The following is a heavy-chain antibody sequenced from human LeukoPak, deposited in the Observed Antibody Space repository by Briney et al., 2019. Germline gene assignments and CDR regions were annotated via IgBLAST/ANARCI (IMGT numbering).Heavy chain of an antibody. D-gene: IGHD1-26*01. J-gene: IGHJ4*02. Sequence: SETLSLTCAVYGGSFSGYYWSWIRQPPGKGLEWIGSIYYSGSTYYNPSLKSRVTISVDTSKNQFSLKLSSVTAADTAVYYCARRVVGGTTWGNYFDYWGQGTLVTVSS. CDR3: ARRVVGGTTWGNYFDY. CDR2: IYYSGST. V-gene: IGHV4-34*01. CDR1: GGSFSGYY.